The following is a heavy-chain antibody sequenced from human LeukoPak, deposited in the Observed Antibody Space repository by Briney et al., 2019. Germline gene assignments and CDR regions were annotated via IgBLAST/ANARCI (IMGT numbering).Heavy chain of an antibody. Sequence: SVKVSCKASGGTFSSYAISWVRRAPGQGLEWMGGIIPIFGTANYAQKFQGRVTITTDESTSTAYMELSSLRSEDTAVYYCAREVYSNYWDYFDYWGQGTLVTVSS. D-gene: IGHD4-11*01. J-gene: IGHJ4*02. V-gene: IGHV1-69*05. CDR2: IIPIFGTA. CDR1: GGTFSSYA. CDR3: AREVYSNYWDYFDY.